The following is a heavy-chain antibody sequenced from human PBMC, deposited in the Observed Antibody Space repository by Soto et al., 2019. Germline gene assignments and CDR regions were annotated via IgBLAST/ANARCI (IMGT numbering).Heavy chain of an antibody. Sequence: QVQLQESGPGLVKPSETLSLTCTVSGGSISSYYWSWIRQPPGKGLEWIGYIYYSGSTNYNPSLKSRVTISVDTSKNQFSLKLSSVTAADTAVYYCAREQVATIAQGYYYYGMDVWGQGTTVTVSS. CDR2: IYYSGST. CDR1: GGSISSYY. D-gene: IGHD5-12*01. J-gene: IGHJ6*02. CDR3: AREQVATIAQGYYYYGMDV. V-gene: IGHV4-59*01.